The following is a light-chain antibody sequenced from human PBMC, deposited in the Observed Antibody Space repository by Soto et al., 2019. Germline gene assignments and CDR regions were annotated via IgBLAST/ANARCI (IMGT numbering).Light chain of an antibody. V-gene: IGKV3-15*01. Sequence: EIALTQSPGTLSLSPGERATLSCRTSQSVGSTLAWYQQKPGQPPRLLIYDASTRATGIPARFSGSGSGTEFTLTISSLQSEDFAVYYCQQYNTWPRTFGQGTKVDI. CDR1: QSVGST. CDR3: QQYNTWPRT. CDR2: DAS. J-gene: IGKJ1*01.